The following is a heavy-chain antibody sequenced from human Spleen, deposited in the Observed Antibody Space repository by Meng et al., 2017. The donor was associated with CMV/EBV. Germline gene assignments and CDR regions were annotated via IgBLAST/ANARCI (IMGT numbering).Heavy chain of an antibody. Sequence: GSLRGDYCRRCPRHPREGLAWLGEINHSGSNYYAPSLKIRVAIAVDTYKIQFSLKLSSVTAADTAVYYCARAGPPSMKRLSFRFDPWGQGTLVTVSS. D-gene: IGHD3-10*01. V-gene: IGHV4-34*01. CDR1: GSLRGDY. J-gene: IGHJ5*02. CDR2: INHSGSN. CDR3: ARAGPPSMKRLSFRFDP.